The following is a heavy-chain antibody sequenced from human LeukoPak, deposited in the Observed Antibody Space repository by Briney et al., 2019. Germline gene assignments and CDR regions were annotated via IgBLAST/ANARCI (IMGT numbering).Heavy chain of an antibody. Sequence: ASVKVSCKASGYIFTNYYMNWVRQAPGQGLEWMGWINPNSGGTNYAQKFQGRVTMTRDTSISTAYMELSRLRSDDTAVYYCARASRELLTGFDYWGQGTLVTVSS. V-gene: IGHV1-2*02. CDR1: GYIFTNYY. CDR3: ARASRELLTGFDY. D-gene: IGHD1-26*01. J-gene: IGHJ4*02. CDR2: INPNSGGT.